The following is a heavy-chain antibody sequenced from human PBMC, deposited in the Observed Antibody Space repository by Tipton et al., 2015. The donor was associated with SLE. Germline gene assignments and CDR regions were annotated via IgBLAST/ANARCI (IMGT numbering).Heavy chain of an antibody. CDR3: ARAVGDTSGYLDY. V-gene: IGHV4-28*03. CDR1: GYSISNSNW. CDR2: IYYSGST. J-gene: IGHJ4*02. D-gene: IGHD3-22*01. Sequence: TLSLTCAVSGYSISNSNWWAWIRQPPGKGLEWIGYIYYSGSTFYNPSLKSRVTMSVDTSKNQFSLKLSSVTAADTAVYYCARAVGDTSGYLDYWGLGTLVTVSS.